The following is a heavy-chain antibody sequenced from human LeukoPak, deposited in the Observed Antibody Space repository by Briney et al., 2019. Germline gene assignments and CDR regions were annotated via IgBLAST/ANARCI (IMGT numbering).Heavy chain of an antibody. Sequence: GGSLRLSCAASGFTFITYTMISVRQAPGKGLEWVLSISSSSSTTYYAASVKGRFTISRDNANNSLYLQVASLRDEDTAIYYCARMRGPTTGALDIWGPGTMVAVSS. CDR2: ISSSSSTT. D-gene: IGHD1-26*01. CDR1: GFTFITYT. V-gene: IGHV3-48*02. CDR3: ARMRGPTTGALDI. J-gene: IGHJ3*02.